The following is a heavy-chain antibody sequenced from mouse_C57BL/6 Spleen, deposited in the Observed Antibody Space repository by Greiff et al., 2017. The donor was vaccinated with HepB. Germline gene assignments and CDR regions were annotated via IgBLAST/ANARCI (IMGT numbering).Heavy chain of an antibody. Sequence: QVQLQQSGPELVKPGASVKISCKASGYAFSSSWMNWVKQRPGKGLEWIGRIYPGDGDTNYNGKFKGKATLTADKSSSTAYMQLSSLTSEDSAVYFCARSAQATFLAYWGQGTLVTVSA. CDR1: GYAFSSSW. D-gene: IGHD3-2*02. J-gene: IGHJ3*01. CDR3: ARSAQATFLAY. CDR2: IYPGDGDT. V-gene: IGHV1-82*01.